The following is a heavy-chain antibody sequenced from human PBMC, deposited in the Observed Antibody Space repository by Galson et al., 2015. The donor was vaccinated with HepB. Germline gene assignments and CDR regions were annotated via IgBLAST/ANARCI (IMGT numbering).Heavy chain of an antibody. J-gene: IGHJ6*02. D-gene: IGHD2-2*01. CDR1: GYTFTRYG. V-gene: IGHV1-18*01. CDR3: ARDYCSSASCRELYGMDV. Sequence: SVKVSCKASGYTFTRYGISWVRQAPGQGLEWMGWITPYNGNTNYAQNFQDRVTMTTDTSTTTAYMELRSLRSDDTATYYCARDYCSSASCRELYGMDVWGQGTTVTVPS. CDR2: ITPYNGNT.